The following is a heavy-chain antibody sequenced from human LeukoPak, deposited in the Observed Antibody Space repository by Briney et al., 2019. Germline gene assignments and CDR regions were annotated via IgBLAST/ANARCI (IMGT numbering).Heavy chain of an antibody. CDR3: ARETSIMITFGGLDY. J-gene: IGHJ4*02. D-gene: IGHD3-16*01. CDR1: GYTFTSYY. Sequence: ASVKVSCKASGYTFTSYYMHWLRQAPGQGLEWMGIINPSGGSTSYAQKFQGRVTMTRDTSTSTVYMELSSLRSEDTAVYYCARETSIMITFGGLDYWGQGTLVTVSS. V-gene: IGHV1-46*01. CDR2: INPSGGST.